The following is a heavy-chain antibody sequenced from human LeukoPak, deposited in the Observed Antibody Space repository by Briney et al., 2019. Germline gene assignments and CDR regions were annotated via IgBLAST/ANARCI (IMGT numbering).Heavy chain of an antibody. CDR3: ARETSITMIVVVITTAGYFDY. CDR1: GFTFSSYW. Sequence: GGSLRLSCSASGFTFSSYWMGWVRQAPGKGLEWVANIKRDGSEKYYVDSVKGRFTISRDNAKNSLYLQMNSLRAEDTAVYYCARETSITMIVVVITTAGYFDYWGQGTLVTVSS. D-gene: IGHD3-22*01. V-gene: IGHV3-7*01. CDR2: IKRDGSEK. J-gene: IGHJ4*02.